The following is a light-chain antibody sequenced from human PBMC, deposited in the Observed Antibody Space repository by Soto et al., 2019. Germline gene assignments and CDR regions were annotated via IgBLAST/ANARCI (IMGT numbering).Light chain of an antibody. J-gene: IGKJ1*01. CDR1: QSVRSNY. CDR2: NSS. CDR3: QQYRELPLT. Sequence: EIVLTQSPGTLSLSPGERATLSCRASQSVRSNYLAWYQQKPGQAPRLLIYNSSTRATGIPDRFSGSGSGTDFTLTISSLEPEDFALYYCQQYRELPLTFGQGTQVEIK. V-gene: IGKV3-20*01.